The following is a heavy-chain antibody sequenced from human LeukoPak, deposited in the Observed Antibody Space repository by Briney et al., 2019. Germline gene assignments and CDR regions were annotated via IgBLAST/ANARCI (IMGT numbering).Heavy chain of an antibody. CDR2: IYDSGST. V-gene: IGHV4-39*01. Sequence: SETLSLTCTVSGVSIGSNSYYWGWIRQPPGKGLEWIRTIYDSGSTYYNPSLKSRATISVDTSKNLFCLKHSSVPAADTAGYCSLVDFSSAKHFDNWGQGTLVTVSS. CDR3: LVDFSSAKHFDN. CDR1: GVSIGSNSYY. D-gene: IGHD3-3*01. J-gene: IGHJ4*02.